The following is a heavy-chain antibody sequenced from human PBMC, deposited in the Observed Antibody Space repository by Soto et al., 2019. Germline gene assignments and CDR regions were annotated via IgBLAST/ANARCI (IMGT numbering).Heavy chain of an antibody. Sequence: GALRLSCAASGFTFSNAWMNWVRQAPGKGLEWVGRIKSKTDGGTTDYAAPVKGRFTISRDDSKNTLYLQMNSLKTEDTAVYYCTTFWSGYYPDYYYYCMDVWGQGTTVTVSS. D-gene: IGHD3-3*01. CDR1: GFTFSNAW. V-gene: IGHV3-15*07. CDR2: IKSKTDGGTT. CDR3: TTFWSGYYPDYYYYCMDV. J-gene: IGHJ6*02.